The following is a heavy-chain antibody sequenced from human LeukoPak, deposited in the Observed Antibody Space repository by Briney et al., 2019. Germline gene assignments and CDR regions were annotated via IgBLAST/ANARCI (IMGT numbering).Heavy chain of an antibody. V-gene: IGHV3-23*01. Sequence: GGSLRLSCVGSGFTFRSHAMSWVRQAPEKGLEFVSGIYENGGTTYYADSVKGRFSISRDNAKSSLYLQMNSLRAEDTALYYCAKDIGMTVIVSPGFDYWGQGSLVTVSS. CDR1: GFTFRSHA. CDR2: IYENGGTT. CDR3: AKDIGMTVIVSPGFDY. J-gene: IGHJ4*02. D-gene: IGHD3-22*01.